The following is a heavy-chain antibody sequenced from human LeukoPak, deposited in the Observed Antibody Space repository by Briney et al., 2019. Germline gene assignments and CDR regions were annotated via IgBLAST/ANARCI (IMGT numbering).Heavy chain of an antibody. D-gene: IGHD3-16*01. V-gene: IGHV3-7*01. CDR2: IKEDGSEK. CDR3: ASGRQLGY. J-gene: IGHJ4*02. CDR1: GFTFSSYW. Sequence: GGSLRLSCAASGFTFSSYWMSWVRQAPGKGLEWVANIKEDGSEKYYVASVKGHFSISRDNAKNSLYLQMNSLRAEDTAVYYCASGRQLGYWGQGTLVTVSS.